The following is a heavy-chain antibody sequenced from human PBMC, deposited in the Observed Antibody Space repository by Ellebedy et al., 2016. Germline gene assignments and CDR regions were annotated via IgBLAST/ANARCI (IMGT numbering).Heavy chain of an antibody. CDR2: ISSSSDTI. CDR1: GFTFSTYS. D-gene: IGHD6-19*01. J-gene: IGHJ3*01. Sequence: GGSLRLXCAASGFTFSTYSMNWIRQAPGKGLEWVSYISSSSDTIYYADSVKGRFTISRDNSKNTLNLQMSALGAEDTAIYYCARDPWPGSGWHADPFGVWGRGTMVTVSS. CDR3: ARDPWPGSGWHADPFGV. V-gene: IGHV3-48*04.